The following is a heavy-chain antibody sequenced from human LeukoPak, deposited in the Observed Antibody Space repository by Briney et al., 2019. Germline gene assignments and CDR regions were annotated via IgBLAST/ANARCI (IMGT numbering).Heavy chain of an antibody. Sequence: RASVKVSCKASGYTFTGYYMHWVRQAPGQGLEWMGIINPSGGSTSYAQKFQGRVTMTRDTSTSTVYMELSSLRSEDTAVYYCARDRITIFGVVTDYYYYYMDVWGKGTTVTVSS. CDR3: ARDRITIFGVVTDYYYYYMDV. D-gene: IGHD3-3*01. CDR1: GYTFTGYY. J-gene: IGHJ6*03. V-gene: IGHV1-46*01. CDR2: INPSGGST.